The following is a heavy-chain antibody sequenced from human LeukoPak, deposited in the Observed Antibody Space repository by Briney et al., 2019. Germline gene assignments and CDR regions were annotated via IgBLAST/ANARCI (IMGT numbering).Heavy chain of an antibody. CDR1: GYSISSGYY. Sequence: NASETLSLTCTVSGYSISSGYYWGWIRQPPGKGLEWIGSIYHSGSTYYNPSLKSRVTISVDTSKNQFSLKLSSVTAADTAVYYCARTLIVGVLDYWGQGTLVTVSS. J-gene: IGHJ4*02. CDR3: ARTLIVGVLDY. D-gene: IGHD1-26*01. V-gene: IGHV4-38-2*02. CDR2: IYHSGST.